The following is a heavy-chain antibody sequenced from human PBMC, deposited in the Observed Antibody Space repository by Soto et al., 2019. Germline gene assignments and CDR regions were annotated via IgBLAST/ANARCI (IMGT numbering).Heavy chain of an antibody. V-gene: IGHV3-21*01. CDR3: ARADDFWTNYYYYYMDV. D-gene: IGHD3-3*01. CDR1: GFTFSSYS. CDR2: ISSSSSYI. Sequence: GGSLRLSCAASGFTFSSYSMNWVRQAPGKGLEWVSSISSSSSYIYCADSVKGRFTISRDNAKNSLYLQMNSLRAEDTAVYYCARADDFWTNYYYYYMDVWGKGTTVTVSS. J-gene: IGHJ6*03.